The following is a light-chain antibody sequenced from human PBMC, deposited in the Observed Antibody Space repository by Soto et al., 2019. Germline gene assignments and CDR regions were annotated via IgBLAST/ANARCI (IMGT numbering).Light chain of an antibody. J-gene: IGKJ1*01. Sequence: TQSPVTLSLSPVERATLSCMASQSVSSSYLAWYQQKPGQAPRLLIYGASSRATGIPDRFSGSGSGTDFTLTISRLEPEDFAVYYCQKYGSSPWKFGQGTKVDIK. V-gene: IGKV3-20*01. CDR1: QSVSSSY. CDR3: QKYGSSPWK. CDR2: GAS.